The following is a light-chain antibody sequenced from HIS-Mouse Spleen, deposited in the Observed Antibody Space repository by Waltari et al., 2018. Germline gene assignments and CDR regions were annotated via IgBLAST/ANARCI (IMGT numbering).Light chain of an antibody. V-gene: IGKV3-20*01. CDR2: GAS. J-gene: IGKJ2*01. CDR3: QQYGSSPT. CDR1: QSVSSSY. Sequence: EIVLTQSPGTLSLSPGERATLSRRASQSVSSSYLAWYQQKPGQAPRLLSYGASSRATGIPDRFSGSGSGTYFTLTSSRLEPEDFAVYYCQQYGSSPTFGQGTKLEIK.